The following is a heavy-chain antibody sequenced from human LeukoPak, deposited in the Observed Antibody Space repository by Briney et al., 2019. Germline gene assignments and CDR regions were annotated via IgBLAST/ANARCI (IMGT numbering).Heavy chain of an antibody. V-gene: IGHV4-61*02. CDR2: IYTSGST. Sequence: PSETLSLTCTVSGGSISSGSYYWSWIRQPAGKGLEWIGRIYTSGSTNYNPSLKSRVTIPVDTSKNQFSLKLSSVTAADTAVYYCARGAAAAALDYWGQGTLVTVSS. CDR1: GGSISSGSYY. J-gene: IGHJ4*02. D-gene: IGHD6-13*01. CDR3: ARGAAAAALDY.